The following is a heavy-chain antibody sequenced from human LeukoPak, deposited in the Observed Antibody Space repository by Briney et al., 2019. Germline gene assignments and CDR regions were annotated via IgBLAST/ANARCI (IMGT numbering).Heavy chain of an antibody. CDR2: ISWNSGSI. V-gene: IGHV3-9*01. CDR3: AKDTTWDYYDSSGYPDY. CDR1: GFTFDDYA. D-gene: IGHD3-22*01. J-gene: IGHJ4*02. Sequence: GGSLRLSCAASGFTFDDYAMHWVRHALGKGLEWVSGISWNSGSIGYADSVKGRFTISRDNAKNSLYLQMNSLRAEDTALYYCAKDTTWDYYDSSGYPDYWGQGTLVTVSS.